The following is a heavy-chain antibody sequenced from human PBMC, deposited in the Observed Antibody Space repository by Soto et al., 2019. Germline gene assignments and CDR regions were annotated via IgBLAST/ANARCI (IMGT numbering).Heavy chain of an antibody. CDR3: AIARLDYYDSSGPFDY. J-gene: IGHJ4*02. CDR2: INRSGST. CDR1: GGSFSGYY. V-gene: IGHV4-34*01. Sequence: SETLSLTCAVYGGSFSGYYWSWIRQPPGKGLEWIGEINRSGSTNYNPSLKSRVTISVDTSKNQFSLKLSSVTAADTAVYYCAIARLDYYDSSGPFDYWGQGTLVTVSS. D-gene: IGHD3-22*01.